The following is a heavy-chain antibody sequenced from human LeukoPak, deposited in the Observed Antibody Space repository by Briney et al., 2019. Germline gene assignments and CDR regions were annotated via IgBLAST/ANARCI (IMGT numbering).Heavy chain of an antibody. J-gene: IGHJ5*02. CDR1: GYTFTSYD. V-gene: IGHV1-8*03. Sequence: ASVKVSCKASGYTFTSYDINWVRQATGQGLEWMGWMNPNSGNTGYAQKFQGRVTITRNTSISTAYMELSSLRSEDTAVYYCARGRPRRRGFDPWGQGTLVTVSS. CDR3: ARGRPRRRGFDP. CDR2: MNPNSGNT.